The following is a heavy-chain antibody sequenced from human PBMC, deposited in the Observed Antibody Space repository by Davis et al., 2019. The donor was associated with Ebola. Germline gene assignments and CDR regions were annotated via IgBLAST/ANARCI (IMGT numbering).Heavy chain of an antibody. V-gene: IGHV4-31*11. CDR2: IYYSGST. CDR1: GGSFSGYY. D-gene: IGHD3-10*01. J-gene: IGHJ4*02. CDR3: ARVPTYRGDFDY. Sequence: PSETLSLTCAVYGGSFSGYYWSWIRQHPGKGLEWIGYIYYSGSTYYNPSLKSRVTISVDTSKNQFSLKLSSVTAADTAVYYCARVPTYRGDFDYWGQGTLVTVSS.